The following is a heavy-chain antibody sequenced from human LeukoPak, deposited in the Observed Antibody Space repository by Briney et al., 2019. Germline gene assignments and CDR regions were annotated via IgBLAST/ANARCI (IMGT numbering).Heavy chain of an antibody. CDR3: TSDSSWSFRD. D-gene: IGHD3-3*01. CDR1: VFTFSSNW. J-gene: IGHJ4*02. Sequence: PGGSPRLSCAGSVFTFSSNWMSWLRQAPGKGREWVANINQDGSQRNYVDSVRGRFTISRDNAENSLYLQMSSLRDEDTAVYYCTSDSSWSFRDWGQGTLVTVSS. CDR2: INQDGSQR. V-gene: IGHV3-7*01.